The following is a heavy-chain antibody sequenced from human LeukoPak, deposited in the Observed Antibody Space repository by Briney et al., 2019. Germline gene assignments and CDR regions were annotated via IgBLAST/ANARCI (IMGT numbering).Heavy chain of an antibody. Sequence: GGSLRLSCAASGFTFSNYEMHWVRQAPGKGLEWVSYISSSGSDIYYADSVKGRFTISRDNAKNSLYLHMNSLRAEDTAVYYCAKEGGLGIAAAGSPSDYWGQGTLVTVSS. CDR1: GFTFSNYE. CDR2: ISSSGSDI. D-gene: IGHD6-13*01. CDR3: AKEGGLGIAAAGSPSDY. V-gene: IGHV3-48*03. J-gene: IGHJ4*02.